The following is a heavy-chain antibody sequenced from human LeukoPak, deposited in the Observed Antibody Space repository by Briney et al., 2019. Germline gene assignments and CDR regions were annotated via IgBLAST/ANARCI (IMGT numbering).Heavy chain of an antibody. CDR1: GFTFSSYG. Sequence: GGSLRLSCAASGFTFSSYGMHWVRQAPGKGLEWVAVISYDGSNKYYADSVKGRFTISRDNSKNTLYLQMNSLRAEDTAVYYCAKGGAVVLAYFVYWGQGTLVTVSS. CDR2: ISYDGSNK. CDR3: AKGGAVVLAYFVY. D-gene: IGHD2-15*01. V-gene: IGHV3-30*18. J-gene: IGHJ4*02.